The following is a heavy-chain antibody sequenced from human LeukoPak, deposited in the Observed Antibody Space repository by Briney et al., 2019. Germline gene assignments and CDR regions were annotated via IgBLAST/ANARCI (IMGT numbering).Heavy chain of an antibody. Sequence: VASVKVSCKASGYTFTNYYIHWVRQAPGQGLEWMGWINPNSGGTNYAQKFQGRVTMTRDTSISTAYMELSRLRSDDTAVYYCAREDPGDAFDIWGQGTMVTVSS. V-gene: IGHV1-2*02. CDR1: GYTFTNYY. J-gene: IGHJ3*02. CDR2: INPNSGGT. CDR3: AREDPGDAFDI.